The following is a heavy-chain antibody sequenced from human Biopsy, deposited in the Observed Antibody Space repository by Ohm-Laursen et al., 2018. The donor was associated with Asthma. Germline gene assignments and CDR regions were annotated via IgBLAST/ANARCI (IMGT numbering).Heavy chain of an antibody. CDR2: IYSGGTS. CDR1: GFTVSTSG. Sequence: SLRLSCTATGFTVSTSGMSWVRQPPGKGLEWVSVIYSGGTSHTADSVRGRFTISRDYSKNTLYLQMHSLRAEDTAVYYCARGDSSNWSHYYFDYWGQGTLVTVSS. CDR3: ARGDSSNWSHYYFDY. V-gene: IGHV3-53*01. D-gene: IGHD3-22*01. J-gene: IGHJ4*02.